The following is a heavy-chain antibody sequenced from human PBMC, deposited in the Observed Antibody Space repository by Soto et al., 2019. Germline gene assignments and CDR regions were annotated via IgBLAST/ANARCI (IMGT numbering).Heavy chain of an antibody. Sequence: PGGSLRLSCAASGFNFSNYAMGWVRQAPGKGLEWVSLISATGGGTYYADSVKGRFTISRDNSHNTLYLQVHSLTAEDTAVYYCAKDRRAGGNSAFYFDFWGQGAQVTVSS. CDR1: GFNFSNYA. CDR2: ISATGGGT. J-gene: IGHJ4*02. V-gene: IGHV3-23*01. CDR3: AKDRRAGGNSAFYFDF. D-gene: IGHD3-16*01.